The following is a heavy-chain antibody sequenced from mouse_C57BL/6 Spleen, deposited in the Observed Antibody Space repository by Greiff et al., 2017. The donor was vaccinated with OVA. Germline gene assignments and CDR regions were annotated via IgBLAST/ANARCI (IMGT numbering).Heavy chain of an antibody. V-gene: IGHV1-69*01. D-gene: IGHD1-1*01. Sequence: VQLQQPGAELVMPGASVKLSCKASGYTFTSYWMHWVKQRPGQGLEWIGEIDPSDSYTNYNQKFKGKSTLTVDKSSSTAYMQLSSLTSEDAAVDYCARGGLYGSIHYWGQGTTLTVSS. CDR3: ARGGLYGSIHY. CDR2: IDPSDSYT. CDR1: GYTFTSYW. J-gene: IGHJ2*01.